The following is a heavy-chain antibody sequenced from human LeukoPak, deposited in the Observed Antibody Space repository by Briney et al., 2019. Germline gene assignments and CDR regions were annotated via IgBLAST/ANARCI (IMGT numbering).Heavy chain of an antibody. V-gene: IGHV1-2*02. CDR2: INPNSGGT. CDR1: GYTFTGYY. J-gene: IGHJ4*02. D-gene: IGHD3-22*01. Sequence: ASVKVSCKASGYTFTGYYMHWVRQAPGQGLEWMGWINPNSGGTNYAQKFQGRVTMTRDTSISTAYMELSRLRSDDTAVYYCARAGIITMIVGAKDWGQGTLVTVSS. CDR3: ARAGIITMIVGAKD.